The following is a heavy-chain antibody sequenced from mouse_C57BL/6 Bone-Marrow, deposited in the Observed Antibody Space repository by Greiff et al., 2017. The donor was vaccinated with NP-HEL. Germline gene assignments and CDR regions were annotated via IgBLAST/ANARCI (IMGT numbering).Heavy chain of an antibody. CDR1: GFNIKDDY. CDR2: IDPENGDT. D-gene: IGHD2-12*01. Sequence: EVQLKESGAELVRPGASVKLSCTASGFNIKDDYMHWVKQRPEQGLEWIGWIDPENGDTEYASKFQGKATITADTSSNTAYLQLSSLTSEDTAVYYCTTPRRAMDYWGQGTSVTVSS. J-gene: IGHJ4*01. V-gene: IGHV14-4*01. CDR3: TTPRRAMDY.